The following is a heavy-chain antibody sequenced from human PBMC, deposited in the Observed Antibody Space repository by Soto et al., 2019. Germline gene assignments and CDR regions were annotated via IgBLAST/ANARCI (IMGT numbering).Heavy chain of an antibody. Sequence: ASVKVSCKASGYTFTSYAMHWVRQAPGQRLEWMGWINAGIGNTKYSQKFQGRVTITRDTSASTAYMELSSLRSEDTAVYYCARNGAAAGPYYYYMDVWGKGTTVTVSS. CDR1: GYTFTSYA. CDR2: INAGIGNT. J-gene: IGHJ6*03. D-gene: IGHD6-13*01. V-gene: IGHV1-3*01. CDR3: ARNGAAAGPYYYYMDV.